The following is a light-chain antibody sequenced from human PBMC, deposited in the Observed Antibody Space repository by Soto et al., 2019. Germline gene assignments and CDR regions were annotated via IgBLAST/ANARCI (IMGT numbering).Light chain of an antibody. V-gene: IGKV3-20*01. J-gene: IGKJ1*01. Sequence: ETVLTQSPGTLSLSPGERATLSCRASQTIRSNYLAWYRQTPGQAPRLLIYGASNRATGIADRSSGSGSGTAFTLIISRLEPEDFALYYSQQYGSSPRTFGQGTKVEIK. CDR2: GAS. CDR3: QQYGSSPRT. CDR1: QTIRSNY.